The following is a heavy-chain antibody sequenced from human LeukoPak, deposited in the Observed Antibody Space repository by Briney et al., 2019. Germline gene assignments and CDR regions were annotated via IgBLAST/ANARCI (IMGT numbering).Heavy chain of an antibody. CDR3: ARGVRSDCYSCFDY. V-gene: IGHV1-24*01. Sequence: ASVKVSRKVSGYTLTELSMHWVRQAPGKGLEWMGGFDPEDGETIYAQKFQGRVTMTRDTSTSTVYMELSSLRSEDTAVYYCARGVRSDCYSCFDYWGQGTLVTVSS. CDR1: GYTLTELS. J-gene: IGHJ4*02. CDR2: FDPEDGET. D-gene: IGHD2-15*01.